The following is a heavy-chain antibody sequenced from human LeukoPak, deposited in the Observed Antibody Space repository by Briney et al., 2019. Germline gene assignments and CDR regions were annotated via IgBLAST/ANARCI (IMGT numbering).Heavy chain of an antibody. D-gene: IGHD6-19*01. CDR3: ASGDRYSSGWSP. V-gene: IGHV4-59*05. CDR1: GFTVSSNY. J-gene: IGHJ5*02. Sequence: GSLRLSCAASGFTVSSNYMSWVRQAPGKGLEWIGSIYYSGSTYYNPSLKSRVTISVDTSKNQFSLKLSSVTAADTAVYYCASGDRYSSGWSPWGQGTLVTVSS. CDR2: IYYSGST.